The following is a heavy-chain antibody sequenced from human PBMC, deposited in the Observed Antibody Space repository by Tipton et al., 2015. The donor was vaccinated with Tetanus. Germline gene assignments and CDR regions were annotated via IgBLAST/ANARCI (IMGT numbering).Heavy chain of an antibody. Sequence: QLVQSGAEVKKPGASVKASCKASGYTFTGYYMHWVRQAPGQGLEWMGWINPNSGGTNYAQKFQGRVTMTRDTSISTAYMELSRLRSDDTAVYYCAREIIAVADDYYYGMDVWGQGTTVTVSS. J-gene: IGHJ6*02. CDR1: GYTFTGYY. CDR2: INPNSGGT. V-gene: IGHV1-2*02. D-gene: IGHD6-19*01. CDR3: AREIIAVADDYYYGMDV.